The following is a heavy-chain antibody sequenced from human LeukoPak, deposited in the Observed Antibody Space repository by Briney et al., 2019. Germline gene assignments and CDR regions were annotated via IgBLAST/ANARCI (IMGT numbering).Heavy chain of an antibody. CDR2: ISYDGSNK. V-gene: IGHV3-30*18. Sequence: SARPLRLSCAASGLTFSSYGMHWVRQAPGKELQWVAVISYDGSNKYYADSVKGRFTISRDNSKKTLYLQMNSLRAEDTAVYYCAKDVAYYDSSGTLDYWGQGTLVSVSS. D-gene: IGHD3-22*01. CDR1: GLTFSSYG. CDR3: AKDVAYYDSSGTLDY. J-gene: IGHJ4*02.